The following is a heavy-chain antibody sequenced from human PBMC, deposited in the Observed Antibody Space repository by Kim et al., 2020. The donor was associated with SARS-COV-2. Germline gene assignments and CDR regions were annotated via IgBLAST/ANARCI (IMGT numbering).Heavy chain of an antibody. J-gene: IGHJ6*02. CDR2: IYSGGST. V-gene: IGHV3-66*02. Sequence: GGSLRLSCAASGFTVSSNYMSWVRQAPGKGLEWVSVIYSGGSTYYADSVKGRFTISRDNSKNTLYLQMNSLRAEDTAVYYCARDHLGVDYGDYSGYYYYGMDVWGQGTTVTVSS. CDR1: GFTVSSNY. D-gene: IGHD4-17*01. CDR3: ARDHLGVDYGDYSGYYYYGMDV.